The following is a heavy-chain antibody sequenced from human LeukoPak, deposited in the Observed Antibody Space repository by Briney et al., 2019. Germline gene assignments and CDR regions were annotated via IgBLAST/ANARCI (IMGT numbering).Heavy chain of an antibody. CDR1: GFTFSSYS. Sequence: GGSLRLSCAASGFTFSSYSMNWVRQAPGKGLEWVSSISSSSSYIYYADSVKGRFTISRDNAKNSLYLQMNSLRAEDTAVYYCARIYSGYDWYRPEYYFDYWGQGTLVTVSP. CDR2: ISSSSSYI. D-gene: IGHD5-12*01. J-gene: IGHJ4*02. CDR3: ARIYSGYDWYRPEYYFDY. V-gene: IGHV3-21*01.